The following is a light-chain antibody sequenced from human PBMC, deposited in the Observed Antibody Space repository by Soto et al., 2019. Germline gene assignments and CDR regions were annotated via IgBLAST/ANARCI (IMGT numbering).Light chain of an antibody. CDR1: QGISNY. J-gene: IGKJ3*01. CDR3: KIITVPLI. V-gene: IGKV1-27*01. Sequence: DIQMTQSPSSLSASVGDRVTITCRASQGISNYLAWYQQKPGKVPKLLIYAASTLQSGVPSWFRGSGSGTDFTLTISSLQPEVVATYYCKIITVPLIFGAGTKVDIK. CDR2: AAS.